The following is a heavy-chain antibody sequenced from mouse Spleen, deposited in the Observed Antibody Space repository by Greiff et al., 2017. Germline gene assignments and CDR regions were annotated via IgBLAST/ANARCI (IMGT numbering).Heavy chain of an antibody. J-gene: IGHJ3*01. CDR2: IDPETGGT. Sequence: QVHVKQSGAELVRPGASVTLSCKASGYTFTDYEMHWVKQTPVHGLEWIGAIDPETGGTAYNQKFKGKAILTADKSSSTAYMELRSLTSEDSAVYYCTRHYGSSYGFAYWGQGTLVTVSA. CDR3: TRHYGSSYGFAY. V-gene: IGHV1-15*01. CDR1: GYTFTDYE. D-gene: IGHD1-1*01.